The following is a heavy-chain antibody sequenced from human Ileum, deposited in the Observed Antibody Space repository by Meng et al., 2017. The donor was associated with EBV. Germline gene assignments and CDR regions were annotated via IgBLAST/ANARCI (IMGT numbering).Heavy chain of an antibody. CDR3: AKNGEKYFEY. CDR2: MSDSGIT. J-gene: IGHJ4*02. V-gene: IGHV4-4*02. Sequence: VPLHDAGPGLVNPSGTLSLTCAVSGGSISVINWWSWVRQSPEKGLEWIGEMSDSGITHYNPSLKSRVTISADKSNNQFSLKLTSVTSADTAVYFCAKNGEKYFEYWGQGTLVTVSS. CDR1: GGSISVINW.